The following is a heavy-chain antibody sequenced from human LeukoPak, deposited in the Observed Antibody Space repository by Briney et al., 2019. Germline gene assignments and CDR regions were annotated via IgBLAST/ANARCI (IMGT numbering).Heavy chain of an antibody. J-gene: IGHJ3*02. Sequence: GASVRVSSTASGYTFTTYGISWGRQAPGQGGEWRGWITPNSGGTNYAQKFQGRGTMTRDTSISTAYMELSRLRSDDSAVYYCARDRDSWSQEDAFEIWGQGTMVTVSS. V-gene: IGHV1-2*02. CDR2: ITPNSGGT. D-gene: IGHD1-20*01. CDR3: ARDRDSWSQEDAFEI. CDR1: GYTFTTYG.